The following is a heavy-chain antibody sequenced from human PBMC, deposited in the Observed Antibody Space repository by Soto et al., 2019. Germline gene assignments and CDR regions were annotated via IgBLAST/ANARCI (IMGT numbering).Heavy chain of an antibody. Sequence: TLSLTCTVSGGSISSGGYYWSWIRQHPGKGLEWIGYIYYSGSTYYNPSLKSRVTISVDTSKNQFSLKLSSVTAADTAVYYCARVVPAAILIDPWGQGTLVTVSS. V-gene: IGHV4-31*03. J-gene: IGHJ5*02. CDR1: GGSISSGGYY. D-gene: IGHD2-2*01. CDR3: ARVVPAAILIDP. CDR2: IYYSGST.